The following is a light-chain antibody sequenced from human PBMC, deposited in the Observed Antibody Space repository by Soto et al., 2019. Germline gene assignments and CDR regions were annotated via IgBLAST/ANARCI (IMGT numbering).Light chain of an antibody. Sequence: QSALTQPPSASGSPGQSVAISCTGTSRDVGASDYVSWYQQHSGKAPKLLLYEVNKRHSGVPDRFSGSKSGNTASLTASALQADDEADYYCLSHSGSSNVLGTGTKVTVL. CDR2: EVN. CDR1: SRDVGASDY. CDR3: LSHSGSSNV. J-gene: IGLJ1*01. V-gene: IGLV2-8*01.